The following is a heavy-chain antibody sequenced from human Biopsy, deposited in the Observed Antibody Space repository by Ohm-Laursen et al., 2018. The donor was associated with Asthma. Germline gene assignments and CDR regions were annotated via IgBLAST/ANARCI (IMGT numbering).Heavy chain of an antibody. Sequence: TLFLTCTVSYGSITSGGYYWTWIRQHPGKGLEWIGFIYYSGSTYYNPSLKSRVSISIDTSKNQFSLKLSSVTAEDTAVYYCARAQDYYDSRGYYRSFDYWGQGTLVTVSS. CDR3: ARAQDYYDSRGYYRSFDY. CDR2: IYYSGST. J-gene: IGHJ4*02. V-gene: IGHV4-31*03. D-gene: IGHD3-22*01. CDR1: YGSITSGGYY.